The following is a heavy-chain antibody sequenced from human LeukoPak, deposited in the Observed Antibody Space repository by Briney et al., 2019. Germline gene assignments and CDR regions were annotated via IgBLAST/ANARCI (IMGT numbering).Heavy chain of an antibody. J-gene: IGHJ6*04. Sequence: GGSLRLSCAVSGFTFSSYWMSWVRQAPGKGPEWVANIKQDGSEKYYVDSVKGRFTISRDNAKNSLYLQMSSLRAEDTAVYYCAELGITMIGGVWGKGTTVTISS. V-gene: IGHV3-7*01. CDR3: AELGITMIGGV. D-gene: IGHD3-10*02. CDR2: IKQDGSEK. CDR1: GFTFSSYW.